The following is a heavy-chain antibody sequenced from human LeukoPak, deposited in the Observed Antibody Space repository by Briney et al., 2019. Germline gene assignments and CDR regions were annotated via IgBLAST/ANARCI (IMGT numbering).Heavy chain of an antibody. CDR2: ISASSTAI. D-gene: IGHD2-2*01. J-gene: IGHJ3*02. V-gene: IGHV3-48*02. Sequence: PGGSLRLSCAASGFTFSDCAMNWVRQAPGKGLEWVSYISASSTAIQYADAVKGRFAISRDNTKNSVYLQMNSLRDDDTAVYYCARGGYCSSTSCYASRRRHDAFDIWGQGTMVTVSS. CDR1: GFTFSDCA. CDR3: ARGGYCSSTSCYASRRRHDAFDI.